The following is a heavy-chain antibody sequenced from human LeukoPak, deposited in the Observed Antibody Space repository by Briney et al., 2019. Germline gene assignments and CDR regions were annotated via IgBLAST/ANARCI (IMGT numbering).Heavy chain of an antibody. J-gene: IGHJ4*02. CDR3: ARVGAAMETYFDY. CDR1: GFIFSDYS. Sequence: GGSLRLSCAASGFIFSDYSLNWVRQAPGKGLEWVSSISSSSSYIYYADSVKGRFTISRDNAKNSLYLQMNSLRAEATAVYYCARVGAAMETYFDYWGQGTLVTVSS. CDR2: ISSSSSYI. V-gene: IGHV3-21*01. D-gene: IGHD5-18*01.